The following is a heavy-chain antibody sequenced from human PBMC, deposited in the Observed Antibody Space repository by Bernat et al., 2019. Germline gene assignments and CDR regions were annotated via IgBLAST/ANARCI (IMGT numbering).Heavy chain of an antibody. V-gene: IGHV3-30*18. CDR2: ISYDGSNK. CDR1: GFTFSSYG. J-gene: IGHJ4*02. Sequence: QVQLVESGGGVVQPGRSLRLSCAASGFTFSSYGMHWVRQAPGKGLEWVAVISYDGSNKYYADSVKGRFTISRDNSKNTLYLQMNSLRAEDMAVYYCAKEHLDYGSGSYFGFWGQGTLVTVSS. D-gene: IGHD3-10*01. CDR3: AKEHLDYGSGSYFGF.